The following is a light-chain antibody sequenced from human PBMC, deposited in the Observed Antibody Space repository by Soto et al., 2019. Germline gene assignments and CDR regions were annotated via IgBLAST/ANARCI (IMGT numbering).Light chain of an antibody. J-gene: IGKJ3*01. V-gene: IGKV3-15*01. CDR1: QSVSRS. Sequence: EIVMTQSPATLSVSPGERVTLSCRASQSVSRSLAWYQQKPGQAPRLLIYGASTRATGIPARFSGSGSGTESTLTISSRQSEDFAVYYCQQYNNWPPFTFGPGTKVDIK. CDR3: QQYNNWPPFT. CDR2: GAS.